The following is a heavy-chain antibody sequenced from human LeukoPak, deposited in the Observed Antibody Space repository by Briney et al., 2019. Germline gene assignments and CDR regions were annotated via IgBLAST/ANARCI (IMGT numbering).Heavy chain of an antibody. J-gene: IGHJ5*02. Sequence: SETLSLTCTVSGGSISSYYWSWIRQPAGKGLEWIGRIYTSGSTNYNPSLKSRVTMSVDTSKNQLSLKLSSVTAADTAVYYCARDRSYSSAVVFDPWGQGTLVTVSS. V-gene: IGHV4-4*07. D-gene: IGHD6-25*01. CDR2: IYTSGST. CDR1: GGSISSYY. CDR3: ARDRSYSSAVVFDP.